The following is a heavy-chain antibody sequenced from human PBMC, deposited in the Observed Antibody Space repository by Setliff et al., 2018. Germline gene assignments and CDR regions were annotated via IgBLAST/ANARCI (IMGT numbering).Heavy chain of an antibody. D-gene: IGHD3-22*01. CDR1: GGSISSYS. CDR2: ISYSGAT. J-gene: IGHJ4*02. CDR3: ASLPYYDSSGYSLSYY. V-gene: IGHV4-59*08. Sequence: SETLSLTCTVSGGSISSYSWSWIRQPPGKGLQWIGYISYSGATYYNPSLKSRVTISVDTSKNQFSLKLSSVTAADTAVYYCASLPYYDSSGYSLSYYWGQGTLVTVSS.